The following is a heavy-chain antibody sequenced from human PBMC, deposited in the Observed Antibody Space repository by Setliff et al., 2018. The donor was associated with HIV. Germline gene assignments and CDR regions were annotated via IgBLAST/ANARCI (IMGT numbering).Heavy chain of an antibody. Sequence: SVKVSCKASGGTFSSYAINWVRQAPGQGLEWMGGIIPMCGTLNFAQKFQGRVTITTDESTSTAYMELNSLRSEDTAVYYCARGHSHGYGYSGSYGPFDIWGQGTMVTVSS. CDR1: GGTFSSYA. J-gene: IGHJ3*02. V-gene: IGHV1-69*05. CDR3: ARGHSHGYGYSGSYGPFDI. CDR2: IIPMCGTL. D-gene: IGHD1-26*01.